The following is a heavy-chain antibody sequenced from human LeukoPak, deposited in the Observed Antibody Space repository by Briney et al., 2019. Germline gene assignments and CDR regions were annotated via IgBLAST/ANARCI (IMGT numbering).Heavy chain of an antibody. J-gene: IGHJ4*02. Sequence: GGSLRLSCAASGFTFSSYWMHWLRQAPGKGLMWVSRISPDGSRAEYADSVKGRFTISRDNAKNTVSMQMNSLTTEDTAFYYCARGTRGTCAFFDYWGQGSLVTVSS. CDR3: ARGTRGTCAFFDY. CDR1: GFTFSSYW. V-gene: IGHV3-74*03. CDR2: ISPDGSRA.